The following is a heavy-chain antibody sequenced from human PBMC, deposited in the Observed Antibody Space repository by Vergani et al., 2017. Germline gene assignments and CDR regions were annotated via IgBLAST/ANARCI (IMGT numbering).Heavy chain of an antibody. J-gene: IGHJ4*02. Sequence: EVQLLESGGGLVQPGGSLRLSCAASGFTFSTYGMTWVRQAPGKGLEWVSSISSSGGRTYYADSVKGRFTISRENPKNTLYLQMNSLRVEDTAVYYCARRGIGETAYYYVHWGQGTLVTVSS. CDR2: ISSSGGRT. D-gene: IGHD2/OR15-2a*01. CDR3: ARRGIGETAYYYVH. V-gene: IGHV3-23*01. CDR1: GFTFSTYG.